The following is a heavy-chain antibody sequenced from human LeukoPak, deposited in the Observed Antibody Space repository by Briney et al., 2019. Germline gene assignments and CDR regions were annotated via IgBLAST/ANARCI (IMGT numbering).Heavy chain of an antibody. D-gene: IGHD2-15*01. CDR3: ARFRCSGGSCYGGFDY. CDR1: GYSFTSYW. Sequence: GESLKISCKGSGYSFTSYWIGWVRQMPGKGLEWMGIIYPGDSDTRYSPSFQGQVTISADKSISTAYLQWSSLKASDTAMYYRARFRCSGGSCYGGFDYWGQGTLVTVSS. CDR2: IYPGDSDT. V-gene: IGHV5-51*01. J-gene: IGHJ4*02.